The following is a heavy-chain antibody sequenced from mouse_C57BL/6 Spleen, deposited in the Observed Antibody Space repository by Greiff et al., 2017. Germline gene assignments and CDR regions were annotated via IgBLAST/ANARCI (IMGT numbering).Heavy chain of an antibody. CDR1: GFNIKDDY. V-gene: IGHV14-4*01. J-gene: IGHJ4*01. CDR2: IDPENGDT. Sequence: EVQLQQSGAELVRPGASVKLSCTASGFNIKDDYMHWVKQRPEQGLEWIGWIDPENGDTEYASKFQGKATITADTSSNTAYLQLSSLTSDDTAVYDCTGWLDYAMDDWGQGTTVTVSS. D-gene: IGHD2-3*01. CDR3: TGWLDYAMDD.